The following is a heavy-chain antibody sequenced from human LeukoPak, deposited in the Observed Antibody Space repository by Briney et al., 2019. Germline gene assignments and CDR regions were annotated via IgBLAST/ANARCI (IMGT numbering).Heavy chain of an antibody. Sequence: GASVKVSCKASAHSITGYYLHWIRQAPGQGPEWMGWVHPNGGERKYAQNFEGRVTMTRDTSIGTAYLEMNSLTSDDTAVYYCAREGVTAAVDYWGLGTLVTVSS. CDR1: AHSITGYY. J-gene: IGHJ4*02. V-gene: IGHV1-2*02. CDR2: VHPNGGER. D-gene: IGHD2-21*02. CDR3: AREGVTAAVDY.